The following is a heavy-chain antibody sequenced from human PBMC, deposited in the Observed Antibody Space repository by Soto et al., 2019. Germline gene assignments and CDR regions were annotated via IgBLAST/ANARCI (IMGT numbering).Heavy chain of an antibody. J-gene: IGHJ4*02. CDR1: GDSISSTNW. D-gene: IGHD3-10*01. V-gene: IGHV4-4*02. Sequence: QVQLQESGPGLVKPSGTLSLTCRVSGDSISSTNWWSWVRQPPGKGLEWIGEIYHSGSTNYNPSLQSRGTMSVDKCKNQSSLQLSSVTAADTAVYYCAGPQLGGSGTYSIAYWGQGTLVTVSS. CDR2: IYHSGST. CDR3: AGPQLGGSGTYSIAY.